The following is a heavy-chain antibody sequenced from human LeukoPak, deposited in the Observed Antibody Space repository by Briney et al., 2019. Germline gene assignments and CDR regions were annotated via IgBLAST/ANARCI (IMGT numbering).Heavy chain of an antibody. Sequence: PGGSLRLSCAASGFTFSSYAMSWVRQAPGKGLEWVSAISGIGGSTYYADSVKGRFTISRDNSKNTLYLQMNSLRAEDTAVYYCAILLGKVATMNYWGQGTLVTVSS. D-gene: IGHD5-12*01. V-gene: IGHV3-23*01. J-gene: IGHJ4*02. CDR3: AILLGKVATMNY. CDR1: GFTFSSYA. CDR2: ISGIGGST.